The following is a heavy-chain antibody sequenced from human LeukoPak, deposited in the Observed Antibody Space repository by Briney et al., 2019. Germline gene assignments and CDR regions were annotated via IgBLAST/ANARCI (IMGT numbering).Heavy chain of an antibody. D-gene: IGHD6-25*01. V-gene: IGHV3-13*01. CDR1: GFTFSSYD. Sequence: GGSLRLSCAASGFTFSSYDMHWVRHATGKGLEWVSAIDTAGETYYPGSVKGRFTISRENAKNSLYLQMNTLRAGDTAVYYCARVLTVRSGGYDAFDFWGQGTMVTVSS. J-gene: IGHJ3*01. CDR3: ARVLTVRSGGYDAFDF. CDR2: IDTAGET.